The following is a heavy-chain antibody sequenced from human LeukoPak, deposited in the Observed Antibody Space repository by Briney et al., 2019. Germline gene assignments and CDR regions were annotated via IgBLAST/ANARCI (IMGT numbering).Heavy chain of an antibody. V-gene: IGHV3-23*01. CDR3: AKHPRIQLWLIGVDY. Sequence: GGSLRLSCAASGFTFSNYAMRWVRQAPGKGLEGVSGISGSGDSTYYADSVKGRFTISRDNSKNTLYLQMNSLRAEDTAVYYCAKHPRIQLWLIGVDYWGQGTLVTVSS. CDR1: GFTFSNYA. J-gene: IGHJ4*02. D-gene: IGHD5-18*01. CDR2: ISGSGDST.